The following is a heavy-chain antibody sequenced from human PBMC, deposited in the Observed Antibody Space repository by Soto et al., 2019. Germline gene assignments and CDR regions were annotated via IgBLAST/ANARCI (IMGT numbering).Heavy chain of an antibody. Sequence: QITLKESGPTLVKPTQTLTLTCTFSGFSLSTSGVGVAWIRQPPGKALEWLALIYWDGDKRYSPSLKSRLTITKDTSRNQVVLTMTNMDPVDTATYYCAHRSNRHLSSSGWYDFDYWGQGTLVTVSS. CDR2: IYWDGDK. CDR1: GFSLSTSGVG. D-gene: IGHD6-19*01. CDR3: AHRSNRHLSSSGWYDFDY. V-gene: IGHV2-5*02. J-gene: IGHJ4*02.